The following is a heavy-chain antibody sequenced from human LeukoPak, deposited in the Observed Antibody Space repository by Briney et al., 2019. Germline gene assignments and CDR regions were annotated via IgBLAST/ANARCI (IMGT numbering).Heavy chain of an antibody. J-gene: IGHJ2*01. CDR2: INHSGST. Sequence: PSETLSLTCSVYGGSFSGYYWSWIRQPPGKGLEWIGEINHSGSTNYNPSLKSRVTISVGTSKNQFSLKLSSVTAADTAVYYCARVRTGYSSSWYQTWYFDLWGRGTLVTVSP. CDR3: ARVRTGYSSSWYQTWYFDL. CDR1: GGSFSGYY. V-gene: IGHV4-34*01. D-gene: IGHD6-13*01.